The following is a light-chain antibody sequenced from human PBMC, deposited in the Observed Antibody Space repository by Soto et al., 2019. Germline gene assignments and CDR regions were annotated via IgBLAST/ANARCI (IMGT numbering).Light chain of an antibody. V-gene: IGKV1-5*03. J-gene: IGKJ4*01. CDR2: KAS. Sequence: DIQMTQSPSTLSASVGDRVTITCRASQSISTWLAWYQQKPGKPANILIYKASSLERGVPSRFRDSGSGTEFTLTISRLQPDDFATYFCQQYNSSPLTFGGGTKVDIK. CDR1: QSISTW. CDR3: QQYNSSPLT.